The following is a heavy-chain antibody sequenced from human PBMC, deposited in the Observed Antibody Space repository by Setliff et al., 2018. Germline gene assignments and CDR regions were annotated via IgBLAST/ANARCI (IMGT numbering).Heavy chain of an antibody. CDR3: SRLVRYCTTTTCQRASGDDY. J-gene: IGHJ4*02. Sequence: ASVKVSCKASGYTFTNYGVTWVRQAPGQGLEWMGWISPYSGNTYYAPELQGRVTLTTDTSTTTAYLELRSLTSDDTAVCYCSRLVRYCTTTTCQRASGDDYWGQGTQVTVSS. V-gene: IGHV1-18*01. D-gene: IGHD2-8*01. CDR1: GYTFTNYG. CDR2: ISPYSGNT.